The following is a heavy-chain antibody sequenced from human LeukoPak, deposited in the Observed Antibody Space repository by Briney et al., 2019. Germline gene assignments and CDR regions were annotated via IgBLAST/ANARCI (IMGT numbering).Heavy chain of an antibody. V-gene: IGHV3-30-3*01. CDR1: GFTFSSYA. CDR2: ISYDGSNK. Sequence: GRSLRLSCAASGFTFSSYAMHWVRQAPGKGLEWVAVISYDGSNKYYADSVKGRFTISRDNSKNTLYLQMNSLRAEDTAVYYCARGIPQSVXYSYXHYDYWGQGTLVTVSS. J-gene: IGHJ4*02. CDR3: ARGIPQSVXYSYXHYDY. D-gene: IGHD5-18*01.